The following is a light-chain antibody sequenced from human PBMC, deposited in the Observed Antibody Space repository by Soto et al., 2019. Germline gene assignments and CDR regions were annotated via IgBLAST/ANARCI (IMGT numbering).Light chain of an antibody. Sequence: EIVLTQSPATLSLSPGERATLSCRASQGVSSYLAWYQQKPGQAPRLLIYDASNRATGIPARFSGSGPGTDFTLTISSLEPEDFACYDCQQRSNLLFTFGQGTRLQI. V-gene: IGKV3D-11*01. CDR3: QQRSNLLFT. J-gene: IGKJ5*01. CDR1: QGVSSY. CDR2: DAS.